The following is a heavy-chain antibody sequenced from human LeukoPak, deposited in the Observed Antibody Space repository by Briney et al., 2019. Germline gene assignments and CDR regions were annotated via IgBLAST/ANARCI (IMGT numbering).Heavy chain of an antibody. CDR1: GFTFSSYS. V-gene: IGHV3-7*01. J-gene: IGHJ4*02. Sequence: PGGSLRLSCAASGFTFSSYSMNWVRQAPGKGLEWVANIKQDGSEKYYVDSVKGRFTISRDNAKNSLYLQMNSLRAEDTAVYYCARCPAVYGSGHGEWGDYWGQGTLVTVSS. CDR2: IKQDGSEK. D-gene: IGHD3-10*01. CDR3: ARCPAVYGSGHGEWGDY.